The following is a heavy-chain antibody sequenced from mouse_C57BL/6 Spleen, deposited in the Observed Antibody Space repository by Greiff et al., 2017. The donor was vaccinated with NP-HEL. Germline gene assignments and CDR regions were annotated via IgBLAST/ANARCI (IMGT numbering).Heavy chain of an antibody. V-gene: IGHV1-22*01. Sequence: EVRLVQSGPELVKPGASVKMSCKASGYTFTDYNMHWVKQSHGKSLEWIGYINPNNGGTSYNQKFKGKATLTVTKSSSTAYMELRSLTSEDSAVYYCARLGIYYGNFYFDYWGQGTTLTVSS. CDR1: GYTFTDYN. D-gene: IGHD2-1*01. CDR3: ARLGIYYGNFYFDY. CDR2: INPNNGGT. J-gene: IGHJ2*01.